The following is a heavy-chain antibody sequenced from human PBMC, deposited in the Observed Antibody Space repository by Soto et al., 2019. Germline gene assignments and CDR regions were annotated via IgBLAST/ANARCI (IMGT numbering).Heavy chain of an antibody. V-gene: IGHV1-69*13. D-gene: IGHD6-13*01. CDR2: IIPIFGTA. CDR1: GGTFSSYA. CDR3: AREGVDSSWYLPFDY. Sequence: SVKVSCKASGGTFSSYAISWVRQAPGQGLEWMGGIIPIFGTANYAQKFQGRVTITADESTSTAYMELSSLRSEDTAVYYCAREGVDSSWYLPFDYWGQGTLVTVSS. J-gene: IGHJ4*02.